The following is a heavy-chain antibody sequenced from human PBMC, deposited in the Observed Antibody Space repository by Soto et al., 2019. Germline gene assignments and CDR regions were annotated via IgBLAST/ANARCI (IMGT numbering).Heavy chain of an antibody. D-gene: IGHD2-15*01. J-gene: IGHJ4*02. CDR1: GSPFSYCA. CDR3: ARNNDRFLAVVVAASPPPPLAH. Sequence: PGRSLRMSCAASGSPFSYCATHRAGLEHDRGLEWVARISFDGDTYSYADSVKGGFTVARETYKNTVFLQMNSLGPEKTAVYYGARNNDRFLAVVVAASPPPPLAHGGRGTLVPVPS. CDR2: ISFDGDTY. V-gene: IGHV3-30-3*01.